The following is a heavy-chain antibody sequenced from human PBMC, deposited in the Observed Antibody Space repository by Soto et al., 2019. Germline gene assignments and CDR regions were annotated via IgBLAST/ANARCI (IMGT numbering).Heavy chain of an antibody. J-gene: IGHJ4*02. CDR1: GFTFSSYA. V-gene: IGHV3-15*01. CDR2: IKSKTDGGTT. Sequence: EVQLLESGGGLVQPGGSLRLSCAASGFTFSSYAMSWVRQAPGKGLEWVGRIKSKTDGGTTDYAAPVKGRFTISRDDSRKTLYLEMISLKAEDTAVYYCTTDDPINRNWGQGTLVTVSS. CDR3: TTDDPINRN.